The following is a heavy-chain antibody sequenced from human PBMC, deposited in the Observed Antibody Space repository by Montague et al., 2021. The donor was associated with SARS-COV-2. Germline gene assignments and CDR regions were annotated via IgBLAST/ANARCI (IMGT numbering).Heavy chain of an antibody. CDR3: ARLGDGVVPSPILGVGPYYSYYYMDV. Sequence: SETLSLNCAVHGGSFSTYSWNWIRQPPGKGLGWIGEIHHGGSTNYNPSLKSRVTISADTSKNQFSLKLTSVAAADTAVYYCARLGDGVVPSPILGVGPYYSYYYMDVWGEGTTVTVSS. CDR2: IHHGGST. V-gene: IGHV4-34*01. J-gene: IGHJ6*03. CDR1: GGSFSTYS. D-gene: IGHD3-10*01.